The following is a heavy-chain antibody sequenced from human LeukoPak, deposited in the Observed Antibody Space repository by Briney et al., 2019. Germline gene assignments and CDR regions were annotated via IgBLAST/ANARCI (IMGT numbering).Heavy chain of an antibody. V-gene: IGHV3-23*01. D-gene: IGHD5-12*01. CDR2: INGSGGST. CDR3: AKLRDSGYDYFDY. J-gene: IGHJ4*02. Sequence: GGSLRLSCAASGFTFSSYAMSWVRQAPGKGLEWVSAINGSGGSTYYADSVKGRFTISRDNSKNTLYLQMNSLRAEDTAVYYCAKLRDSGYDYFDYWGQGTLVTVSS. CDR1: GFTFSSYA.